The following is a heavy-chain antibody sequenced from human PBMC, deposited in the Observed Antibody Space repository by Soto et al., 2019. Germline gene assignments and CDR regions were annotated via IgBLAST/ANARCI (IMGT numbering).Heavy chain of an antibody. CDR2: ISSSSSYI. V-gene: IGHV3-21*01. CDR3: ARDTAATIYYYYGMDV. Sequence: EVQLVESGGGLVKPGGSLRLSCAASGFTFSSYSMNWVRQAPGKGLEWVSSISSSSSYIYYADSVKGRFTISRDNAKNSLYLQMNRLRAEDTAVYYCARDTAATIYYYYGMDVWGQGTTVTVSS. J-gene: IGHJ6*02. D-gene: IGHD2-15*01. CDR1: GFTFSSYS.